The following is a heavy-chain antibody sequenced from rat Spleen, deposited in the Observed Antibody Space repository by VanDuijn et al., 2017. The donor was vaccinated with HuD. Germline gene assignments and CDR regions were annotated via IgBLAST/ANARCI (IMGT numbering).Heavy chain of an antibody. D-gene: IGHD4-3*01. CDR3: ARHNSGYGVMDA. CDR2: ISSDGGRN. CDR1: GFTFSDYY. J-gene: IGHJ4*01. Sequence: EVQLVESDGGLVQPGRSLKLSCAASGFTFSDYYMAWVRQAPTKGLEWVATISSDGGRNFYRDSVKGRFTISRDNAKRSLYLQMDSLRSWDTATYYCARHNSGYGVMDAWGQGASVTVSS. V-gene: IGHV5-29*01.